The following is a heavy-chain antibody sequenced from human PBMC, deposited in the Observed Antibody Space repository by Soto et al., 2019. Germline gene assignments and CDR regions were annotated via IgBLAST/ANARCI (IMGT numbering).Heavy chain of an antibody. V-gene: IGHV1-8*02. J-gene: IGHJ4*02. CDR3: VRQPGGVATPGGDY. Sequence: QVQLVQSGAEVKKPGASVKVSCEASGYNFDAFDIHWVRQAAGQGLEWMGWMNPRTGDTAFAQECQDRVTMTSDTSRNTAYMEVSGLRSEDTAVYFCVRQPGGVATPGGDYWGQGTLVTVSS. CDR2: MNPRTGDT. D-gene: IGHD3-10*01. CDR1: GYNFDAFD.